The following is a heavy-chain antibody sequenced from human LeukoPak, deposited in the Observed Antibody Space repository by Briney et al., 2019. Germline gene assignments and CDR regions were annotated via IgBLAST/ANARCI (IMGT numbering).Heavy chain of an antibody. J-gene: IGHJ4*02. D-gene: IGHD5-18*01. CDR2: ISGSGSGT. V-gene: IGHV3-23*01. CDR1: GFTLSSYA. CDR3: AKDVHGYNKPIAH. Sequence: GGSLRLSCAASGFTLSSYAMSWVRQAPGKGLEWVSGISGSGSGTYYADSVKGRFTISRDNSRNTLYLQINSLRAEDTAIFYCAKDVHGYNKPIAHWGQGTLVTVSS.